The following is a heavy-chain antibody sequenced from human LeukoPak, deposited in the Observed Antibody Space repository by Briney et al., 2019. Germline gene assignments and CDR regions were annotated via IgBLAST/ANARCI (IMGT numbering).Heavy chain of an antibody. CDR2: IYHSGST. Sequence: PSETLSLTCTVSGGSISSYYWGWIRQPPGKGLEWIGSIYHSGSTYYNPSLKSRVTISVDTSKNQFSLTLSSVTAADTAVYYCARDRNYYDSSGYYSRAFDIWGQGTMVTVSS. D-gene: IGHD3-22*01. CDR3: ARDRNYYDSSGYYSRAFDI. J-gene: IGHJ3*02. V-gene: IGHV4-38-2*02. CDR1: GGSISSYY.